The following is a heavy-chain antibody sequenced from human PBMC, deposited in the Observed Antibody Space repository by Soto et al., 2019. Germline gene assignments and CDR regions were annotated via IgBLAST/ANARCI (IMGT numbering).Heavy chain of an antibody. J-gene: IGHJ6*02. Sequence: TLXLTCTXXXXSISRSEYYGSWLRQPPGKGLEWIGYIYYSGSTYYNPSLKSRVTISVDTSKNQFSLKPSSVTAADTAVYYCARSIAAAGKSYHYYGMDVWGQGTTVTVSS. D-gene: IGHD6-13*01. CDR1: XXSISRSEYY. V-gene: IGHV4-30-4*01. CDR3: ARSIAAAGKSYHYYGMDV. CDR2: IYYSGST.